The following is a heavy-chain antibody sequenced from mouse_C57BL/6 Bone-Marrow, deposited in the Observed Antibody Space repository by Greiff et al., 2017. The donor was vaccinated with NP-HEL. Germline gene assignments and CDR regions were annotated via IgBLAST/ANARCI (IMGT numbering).Heavy chain of an antibody. J-gene: IGHJ2*01. Sequence: QVQLQQPGAELVKPGASVKLSCKASGYTFTSYWMQWVKQRPGQGLEWIGEIDPSDSYTNYNQKFKGKATLTVDTSSSTAYMQLSSLTSEDSAVYYCARGFGITTVVGDYWGQGTTLTVSS. D-gene: IGHD1-1*01. V-gene: IGHV1-50*01. CDR1: GYTFTSYW. CDR3: ARGFGITTVVGDY. CDR2: IDPSDSYT.